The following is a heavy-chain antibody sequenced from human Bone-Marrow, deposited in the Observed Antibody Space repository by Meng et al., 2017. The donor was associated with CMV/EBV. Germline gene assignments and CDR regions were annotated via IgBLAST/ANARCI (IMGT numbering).Heavy chain of an antibody. V-gene: IGHV4-59*01. CDR3: ARAPPHYYDSSGSSKPDWYFDL. CDR2: IYCRGGT. CDR1: YK. Sequence: YKWGWIRQPPGKELEWIKSIYCRGGTNYNPSLKSRVTISVNASKDQFSLKLSSVTAADAAVYYRARAPPHYYDSSGSSKPDWYFDLWGRGTLVTVSS. D-gene: IGHD3-22*01. J-gene: IGHJ2*01.